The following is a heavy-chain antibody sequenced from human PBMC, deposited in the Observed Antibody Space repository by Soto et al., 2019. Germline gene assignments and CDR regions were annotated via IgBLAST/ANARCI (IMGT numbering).Heavy chain of an antibody. J-gene: IGHJ6*02. CDR3: ARAGYSSGWFHYGMDV. CDR2: IYYSGST. V-gene: IGHV4-39*01. Sequence: PSETLSLTCTVSGGSISSSSYYWGWIRQPPGKGLEWIGSIYYSGSTYYNPSLKSRVTISVDTSKNQFSLKLSSVTAADTAVYYCARAGYSSGWFHYGMDVWGQGTTVTVSS. D-gene: IGHD6-19*01. CDR1: GGSISSSSYY.